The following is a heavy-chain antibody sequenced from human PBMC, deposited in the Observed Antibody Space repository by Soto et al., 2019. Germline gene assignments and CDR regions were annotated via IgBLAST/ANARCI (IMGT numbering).Heavy chain of an antibody. D-gene: IGHD6-19*01. CDR1: GFTVSSNY. Sequence: PGGSLRLSCAASGFTVSSNYMSWVRQAPGKGLEWVSVIYSGGSTYYADSVKGRFTISRDNSKNTLYLQMNSLRAEDTAVYYCARDDQSRSESSGWSYYYYGMDVWGQGTTVTVSS. CDR3: ARDDQSRSESSGWSYYYYGMDV. V-gene: IGHV3-53*01. CDR2: IYSGGST. J-gene: IGHJ6*02.